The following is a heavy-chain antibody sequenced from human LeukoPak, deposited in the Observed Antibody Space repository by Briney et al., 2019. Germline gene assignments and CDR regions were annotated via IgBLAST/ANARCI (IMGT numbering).Heavy chain of an antibody. CDR3: ARSFDSRGYYYYGMDV. CDR2: IYTSGST. Sequence: SETLSLTCTVSGGSISSYYWSWIRQPAGKGLEWIWRIYTSGSTNYNPSLKSRVTMSVDTSKNQFSLRLSSVTAADTAVYYCARSFDSRGYYYYGMDVWGQGTTVTVSS. CDR1: GGSISSYY. V-gene: IGHV4-4*07. D-gene: IGHD3-22*01. J-gene: IGHJ6*02.